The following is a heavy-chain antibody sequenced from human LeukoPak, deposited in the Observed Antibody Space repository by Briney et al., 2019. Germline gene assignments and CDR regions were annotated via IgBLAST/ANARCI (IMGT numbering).Heavy chain of an antibody. CDR2: IVPIFGRA. CDR1: GGTFTSYA. D-gene: IGHD3-10*01. Sequence: GASVKVSCKASGGTFTSYAISWVRQAPGQGLEWMGGIVPIFGRANYAQKFQGRVTITADESTSTAYMELSSLRSEDTAVYYCARAPEYYYGSGSYYNDYWGQGTLVTVSS. V-gene: IGHV1-69*01. J-gene: IGHJ4*02. CDR3: ARAPEYYYGSGSYYNDY.